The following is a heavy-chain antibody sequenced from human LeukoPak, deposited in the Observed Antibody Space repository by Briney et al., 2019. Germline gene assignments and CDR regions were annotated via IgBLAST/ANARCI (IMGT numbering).Heavy chain of an antibody. J-gene: IGHJ4*02. Sequence: PSETLSLTCPVSGCSISSSSYYWGWLRQPPGKGLEWIGSIYYSGSTNYNPSLKSRVTISVDTSKNQFSLKLSSVTTADTAVYYCARQGYCSSTSCYNRGFFDYWGQGTLVTVSS. CDR1: GCSISSSSYY. CDR3: ARQGYCSSTSCYNRGFFDY. D-gene: IGHD2-2*01. CDR2: IYYSGST. V-gene: IGHV4-39*01.